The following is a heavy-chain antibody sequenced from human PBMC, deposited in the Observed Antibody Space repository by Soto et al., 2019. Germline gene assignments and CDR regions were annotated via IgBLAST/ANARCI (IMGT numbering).Heavy chain of an antibody. D-gene: IGHD1-26*01. V-gene: IGHV1-18*01. CDR1: GYTFTTYG. J-gene: IGHJ5*02. CDR3: ARDHGGSYQADSFDP. CDR2: VSPYDGDT. Sequence: QVQLVQSGVEVKKPGASVKVSCKASGYTFTTYGISWVRQAPGQGLEWVGWVSPYDGDTNYADALQGRVTMTTDTSTPTAYMELRSLRSDDTAMYYCARDHGGSYQADSFDPWGQGTLVIVSS.